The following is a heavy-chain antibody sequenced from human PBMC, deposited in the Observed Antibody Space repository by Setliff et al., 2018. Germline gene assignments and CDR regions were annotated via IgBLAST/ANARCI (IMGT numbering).Heavy chain of an antibody. CDR3: WFWSGYYKNDY. CDR1: GASFSDYY. CDR2: INHSGST. Sequence: PSETLSLTCTVYGASFSDYYWGWIRQPQGKGLEWIAEINHSGSTNYNPSLKSRVTISVDTSKNQFSLNLSSVTAADTAVYYCWFWSGYYKNDYWGQGTLGTVS. J-gene: IGHJ4*01. V-gene: IGHV4-34*01. D-gene: IGHD3-3*01.